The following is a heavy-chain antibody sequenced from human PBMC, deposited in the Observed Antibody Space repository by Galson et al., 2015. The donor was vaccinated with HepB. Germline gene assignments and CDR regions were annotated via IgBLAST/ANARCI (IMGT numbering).Heavy chain of an antibody. CDR3: ARNASTGGFDF. D-gene: IGHD1-14*01. CDR2: ISAANGDT. CDR1: GYTFTTFP. Sequence: SVKVSCKASGYTFTTFPMHWVRQAPGQSLEWMGYISAANGDTKYSQKFQDRVTITSDTSANTAFMELSNLNSEDTAVYYCARNASTGGFDFWRQGALVTASS. J-gene: IGHJ4*02. V-gene: IGHV1-3*01.